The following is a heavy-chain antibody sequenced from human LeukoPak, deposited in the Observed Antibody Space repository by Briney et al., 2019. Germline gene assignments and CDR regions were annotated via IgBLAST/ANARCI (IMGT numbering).Heavy chain of an antibody. V-gene: IGHV1-46*02. CDR1: GYNFNSYG. Sequence: ASVKVSCKASGYNFNSYGISWVRQAPGQGLEWMGVINPSDGSAGYAQKFQGRVTMTRDTSTSTVYMELSSLRAEDTAVYYCARPLVTLKDYYYGMDVWGQGTTVTVS. J-gene: IGHJ6*02. D-gene: IGHD3-9*01. CDR2: INPSDGSA. CDR3: ARPLVTLKDYYYGMDV.